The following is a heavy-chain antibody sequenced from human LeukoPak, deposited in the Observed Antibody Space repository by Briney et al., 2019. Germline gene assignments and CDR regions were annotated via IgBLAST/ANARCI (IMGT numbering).Heavy chain of an antibody. D-gene: IGHD2-15*01. CDR3: ARDFYSGHCSGGSCYSYYFDY. CDR2: ISSSSSYI. J-gene: IGHJ4*02. CDR1: GFTFSSYS. Sequence: GGSLRLSCAASGFTFSSYSMNWVRQAPGKGLEWVSSISSSSSYIYYADSVKGRFTISRDNAKNSLYLQMNSLRAEDTAVYYCARDFYSGHCSGGSCYSYYFDYWGQGTLVTVSS. V-gene: IGHV3-21*01.